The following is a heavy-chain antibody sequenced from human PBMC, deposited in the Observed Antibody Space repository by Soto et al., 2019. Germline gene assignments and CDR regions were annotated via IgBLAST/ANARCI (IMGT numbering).Heavy chain of an antibody. V-gene: IGHV3-23*01. J-gene: IGHJ4*02. D-gene: IGHD2-8*01. CDR1: GFTFSDHY. CDR2: ISGGGDTT. Sequence: PGGSLRLSCAASGFTFSDHYMDWVRQAPGKGLEWVSVISGGGDTTYYTPSVKGRFTISRDDFRNTLYLQMNSLRTEDTAIYYCAKLRDFVVLPAGILDYWGPGTLVTVSS. CDR3: AKLRDFVVLPAGILDY.